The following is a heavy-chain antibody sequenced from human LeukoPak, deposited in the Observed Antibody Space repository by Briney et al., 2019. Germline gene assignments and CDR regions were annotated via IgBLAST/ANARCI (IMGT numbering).Heavy chain of an antibody. CDR2: IHAGGTT. V-gene: IGHV4-4*07. D-gene: IGHD5-18*01. J-gene: IGHJ4*02. CDR3: ARDGLYSYGYSYFDF. CDR1: GVSVSSYH. Sequence: PSETLSLTCAVSGVSVSSYHWSRIRQPAGKRLEWLGRIHAGGTTNYNPSLDSRVTMSVDTSKNQFSLELRSVTAADTAVYYCARDGLYSYGYSYFDFWGQGTLVTVSS.